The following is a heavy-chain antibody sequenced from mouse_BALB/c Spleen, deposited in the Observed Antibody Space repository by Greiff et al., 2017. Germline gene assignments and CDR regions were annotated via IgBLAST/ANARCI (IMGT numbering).Heavy chain of an antibody. Sequence: LQQPGSELVRPGASVKLSCKASGYTFTSYWMHWVKQRPGQGLEWIGNIYPGSGSTNYDEKFKSKATLTVDTSSSTAYMQLSSLTSEDSAVYYCTRSPYAMDYWGQGTSVTVSS. J-gene: IGHJ4*01. CDR3: TRSPYAMDY. V-gene: IGHV1S22*01. CDR1: GYTFTSYW. CDR2: IYPGSGST.